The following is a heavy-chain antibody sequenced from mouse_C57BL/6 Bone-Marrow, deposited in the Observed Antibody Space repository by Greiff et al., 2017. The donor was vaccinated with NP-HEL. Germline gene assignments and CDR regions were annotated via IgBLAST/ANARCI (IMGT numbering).Heavy chain of an antibody. Sequence: QVQLQQPGAELVKPGASVKMSCKASGYTFTSYWITWVKQRPGQGLEWIGDIYPGSGSTNYNEKFKSKATLTVDTSSSTAYMQLSSLTSEDSAVYYCARDYYDGYYDYAMDYWGQGTSVTVSS. V-gene: IGHV1-55*01. J-gene: IGHJ4*01. D-gene: IGHD2-3*01. CDR1: GYTFTSYW. CDR2: IYPGSGST. CDR3: ARDYYDGYYDYAMDY.